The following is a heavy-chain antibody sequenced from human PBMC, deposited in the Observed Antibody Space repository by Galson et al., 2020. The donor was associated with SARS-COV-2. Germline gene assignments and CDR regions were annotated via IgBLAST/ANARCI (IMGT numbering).Heavy chain of an antibody. CDR3: ARDKGITIFGVVITGWVDP. D-gene: IGHD3-3*01. J-gene: IGHJ5*02. V-gene: IGHV4-31*03. Sequence: SETLSLTCTVSGGSISSGGYYWRWIRQHPGKGLEWIGHIYYSGITHYNPSLKSRVTISVDTSKNQFSLKLSSVTAADTAVYYCARDKGITIFGVVITGWVDPWGQGTLVTVSS. CDR2: IYYSGIT. CDR1: GGSISSGGYY.